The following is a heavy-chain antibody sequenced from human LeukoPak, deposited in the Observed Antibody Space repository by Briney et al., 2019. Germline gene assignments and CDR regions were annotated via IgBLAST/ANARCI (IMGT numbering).Heavy chain of an antibody. Sequence: ASETLSLTCTVSGVSVNSNRFFWGWVRQPPGKGLEWIGSIYYTGSTYYNPSLKSRVTISVDTSKNQFSLKLSSVTAADTAVYYCATRRFPSGSYYDIAFDIWGQGTMVTVSS. CDR2: IYYTGST. J-gene: IGHJ3*02. CDR1: GVSVNSNRFF. D-gene: IGHD1-26*01. CDR3: ATRRFPSGSYYDIAFDI. V-gene: IGHV4-39*07.